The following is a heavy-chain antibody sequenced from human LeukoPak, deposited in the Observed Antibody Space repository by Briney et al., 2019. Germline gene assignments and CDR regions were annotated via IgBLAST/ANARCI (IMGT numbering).Heavy chain of an antibody. V-gene: IGHV1-2*02. CDR3: ARWMTTVITPDY. CDR1: GYTFTGYF. Sequence: GASVKVSCKASGYTFTGYFMHWVRQAPGQGLEWMGWINPNSGGTNYAQKFQGRVTMTRDTSISTAYMELSRLRSDDTAVYYCARWMTTVITPDYWGQGTLVTVSS. J-gene: IGHJ4*02. D-gene: IGHD4-11*01. CDR2: INPNSGGT.